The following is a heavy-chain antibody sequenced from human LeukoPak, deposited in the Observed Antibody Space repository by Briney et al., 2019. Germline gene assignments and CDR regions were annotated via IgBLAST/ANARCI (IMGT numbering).Heavy chain of an antibody. J-gene: IGHJ6*03. Sequence: GGSLRLSCAASGFTFSNHAMSWVRQAPGKGLEWVSAISSSGSSTLFADHVKGRFTISRDNAKNSLYLQMNTLQAEDTAVYYCARRSPGSSSLFYYYMDVWGKGTTVTVSS. CDR3: ARRSPGSSSLFYYYMDV. CDR1: GFTFSNHA. D-gene: IGHD1-26*01. CDR2: ISSSGSST. V-gene: IGHV3-23*01.